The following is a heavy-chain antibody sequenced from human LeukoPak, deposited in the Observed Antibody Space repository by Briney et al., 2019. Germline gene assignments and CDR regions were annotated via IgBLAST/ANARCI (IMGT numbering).Heavy chain of an antibody. J-gene: IGHJ3*02. CDR3: AREIFNGFDI. CDR2: ISYDGSNK. CDR1: GFTFRSYG. V-gene: IGHV3-30-3*01. Sequence: QPGSSLRLSCAASGFTFRSYGVHWVRQAPGKGLEWVAVISYDGSNKDYADSVKGRFTISRDNSKNTLYLQMNSLRVEDTAVYYCAREIFNGFDIWGQGTMVTVSS.